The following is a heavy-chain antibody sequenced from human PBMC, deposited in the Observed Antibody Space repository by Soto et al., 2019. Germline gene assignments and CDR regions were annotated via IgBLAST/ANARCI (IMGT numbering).Heavy chain of an antibody. CDR2: ISYDGSNK. J-gene: IGHJ4*02. D-gene: IGHD3-10*01. CDR3: NVLLWFGELFLDY. V-gene: IGHV3-30*14. CDR1: GFTFSSYA. Sequence: GGSLRLSCTASGFTFSSYAMHWVRQAPGKGLEWVAVISYDGSNKYYADSVKGRFTISRDNSKNTLYLQMSSLRAEDTAVYYCNVLLWFGELFLDYWGQGTLVTVSS.